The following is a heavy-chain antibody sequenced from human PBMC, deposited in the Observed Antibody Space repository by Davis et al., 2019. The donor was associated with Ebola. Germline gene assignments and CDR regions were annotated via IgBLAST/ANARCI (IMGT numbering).Heavy chain of an antibody. J-gene: IGHJ6*04. CDR2: ISYDGSVQ. V-gene: IGHV3-30-3*01. CDR1: GFTFSSYA. D-gene: IGHD6-25*01. CDR3: ARTISAAGDSMDF. Sequence: GGSLRLSCVASGFTFSSYAVPCVCHDPGKGLEWVAVISYDGSVQYYADTVKGRFTISRDNSKNTLYLQMISLRTEDTAVYYCARTISAAGDSMDFWGKGTTVTVSS.